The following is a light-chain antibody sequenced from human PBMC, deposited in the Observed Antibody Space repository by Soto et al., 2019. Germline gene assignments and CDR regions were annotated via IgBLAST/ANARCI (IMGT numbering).Light chain of an antibody. V-gene: IGLV2-14*01. CDR3: SSYTSSSPYVV. Sequence: QSVLTQPASLSGSPGQSITISCTGTSSDVGGYNYVSWYQQHPGKAPKLMIYDVSNRPSGVSNRFSGSKSGNTASLTISGLQAEDEADYYCSSYTSSSPYVVFGGGTKLTVL. CDR1: SSDVGGYNY. J-gene: IGLJ2*01. CDR2: DVS.